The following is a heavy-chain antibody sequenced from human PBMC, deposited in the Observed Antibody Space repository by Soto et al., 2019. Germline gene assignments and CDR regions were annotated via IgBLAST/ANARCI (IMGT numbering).Heavy chain of an antibody. Sequence: PGGSLRLSCAASGFSFIDYAINWVRQVPGRGLEYVAGIGGRGGNAFYADSMKGRFSISRDNSKNTLYLQMNSLRAEDTAVYYCENSYWPVGNYWGQGTPVTVSS. D-gene: IGHD1-26*01. CDR1: GFSFIDYA. CDR2: IGGRGGNA. V-gene: IGHV3-23*01. CDR3: ENSYWPVGNY. J-gene: IGHJ4*02.